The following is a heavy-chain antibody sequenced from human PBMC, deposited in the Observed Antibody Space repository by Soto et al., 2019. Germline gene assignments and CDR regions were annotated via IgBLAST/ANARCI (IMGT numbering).Heavy chain of an antibody. Sequence: EVQLVESGGGLVKPGGSLRLSCAASGVTFTTNAMVWVRQAPGKGLEWVSFISGDDGSGNYADSVKGRFTISRDNSKNTLYLQMNSLRAEDTAIYYCVKEASGWKSRGSFDLWGRGTMVTVSS. CDR1: GVTFTTNA. V-gene: IGHV3-23*04. D-gene: IGHD6-19*01. J-gene: IGHJ3*01. CDR3: VKEASGWKSRGSFDL. CDR2: ISGDDGSG.